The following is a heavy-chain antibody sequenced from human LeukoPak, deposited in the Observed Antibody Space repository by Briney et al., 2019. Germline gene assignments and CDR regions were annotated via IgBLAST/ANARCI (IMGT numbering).Heavy chain of an antibody. CDR3: AREVAYDSSGTLGYYYYGMGV. D-gene: IGHD3-22*01. V-gene: IGHV3-30*04. CDR1: GFTFSSYA. Sequence: PGGSLRLSCAASGFTFSSYAMHWVRQAPGKGLEWVAVISYDGSNKYYADSVKGRFTISRDNSKNTLYLQMNSLRAEDTAVYYCAREVAYDSSGTLGYYYYGMGVWGQGTTVTVSS. CDR2: ISYDGSNK. J-gene: IGHJ6*02.